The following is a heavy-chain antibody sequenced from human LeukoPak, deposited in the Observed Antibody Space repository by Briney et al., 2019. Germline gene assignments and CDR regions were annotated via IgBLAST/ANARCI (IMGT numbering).Heavy chain of an antibody. D-gene: IGHD2-2*01. CDR1: GLTFSSYG. Sequence: PGGSLRLSCAASGLTFSSYGMHWVRQAPGKGLKWVAFIRYDGSNKYYADSVKGRFTISRDNSKDTLYLQMNSLRAEDTAVYYCAKGTPDYWGQGTLVTVSS. J-gene: IGHJ4*02. V-gene: IGHV3-30*02. CDR2: IRYDGSNK. CDR3: AKGTPDY.